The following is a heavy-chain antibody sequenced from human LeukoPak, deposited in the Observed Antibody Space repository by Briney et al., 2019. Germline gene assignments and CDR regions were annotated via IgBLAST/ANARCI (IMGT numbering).Heavy chain of an antibody. J-gene: IGHJ6*03. CDR2: INHSGST. Sequence: SETLSLTFAVYGGAFSGYYWGWIRQPPGEGLEWIGEINHSGSTNYNPSLKSRVTISVDTSKNQFSLKLSSVTAADTAVYYCARLYGGARYMDVWGKGTTVTVSS. V-gene: IGHV4-34*01. D-gene: IGHD4-23*01. CDR1: GGAFSGYY. CDR3: ARLYGGARYMDV.